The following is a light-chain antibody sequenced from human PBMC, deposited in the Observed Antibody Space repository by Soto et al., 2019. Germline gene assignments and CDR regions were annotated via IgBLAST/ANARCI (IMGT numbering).Light chain of an antibody. CDR3: QQYVSSLT. V-gene: IGKV3-20*01. CDR2: GAS. Sequence: EIVLTQSPGNLSLSPGERATLSFRASQSASSSYLAWYQQKPGQAPRLLIYGASSRATGIPDRFSGSGSGTDFTLTISRLEPEDFAVYYCQQYVSSLTFGGGSIVDIK. CDR1: QSASSSY. J-gene: IGKJ4*01.